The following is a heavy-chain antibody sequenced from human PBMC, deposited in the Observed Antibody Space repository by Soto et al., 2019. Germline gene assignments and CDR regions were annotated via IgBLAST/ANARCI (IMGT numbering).Heavy chain of an antibody. CDR1: GGSISSYY. V-gene: IGHV4-59*01. CDR2: IYYSGST. J-gene: IGHJ4*02. D-gene: IGHD6-19*01. Sequence: PSETLSLTCTVSGGSISSYYWSWIRQPPGKGLEWIGYIYYSGSTNYNPSLKSRVTITVDTSKNQFSQKLSYVTDADTAVYYCAREDSSGYFDYWGQGTLVTVSS. CDR3: AREDSSGYFDY.